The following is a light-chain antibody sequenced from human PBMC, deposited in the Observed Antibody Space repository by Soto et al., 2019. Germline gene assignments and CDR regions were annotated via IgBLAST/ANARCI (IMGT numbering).Light chain of an antibody. CDR2: YVD. J-gene: IGLJ1*01. V-gene: IGLV2-14*03. CDR3: CSYPDGIIYF. Sequence: QSVLTQPASVSGSPGQSITISCTGTSRDVGAYDYVSWYLQYPDKAPQLLIYYVDHRPSGVASRFSGSKSGNTASLTISGLQAEDDGDYYCCSYPDGIIYFFGTGTKVTVL. CDR1: SRDVGAYDY.